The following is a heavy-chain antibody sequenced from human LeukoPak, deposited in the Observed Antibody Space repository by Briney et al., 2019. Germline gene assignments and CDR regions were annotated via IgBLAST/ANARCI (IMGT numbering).Heavy chain of an antibody. V-gene: IGHV3-7*01. CDR1: GFTFSSYW. CDR3: AKPRSTTIGGGPFGY. J-gene: IGHJ4*02. CDR2: IKQDGSEK. D-gene: IGHD2/OR15-2a*01. Sequence: GGSLSLSCAASGFTFSSYWMSWVRQAPGKGLEWVANIKQDGSEKYYVDSVKGRFTVSRDNAKNSLYLQMNSLRAEDTAVYYCAKPRSTTIGGGPFGYWGQGTLVTVSS.